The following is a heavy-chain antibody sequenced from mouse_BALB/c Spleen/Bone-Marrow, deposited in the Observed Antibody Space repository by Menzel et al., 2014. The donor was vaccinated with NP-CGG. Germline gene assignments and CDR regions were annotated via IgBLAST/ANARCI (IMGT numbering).Heavy chain of an antibody. Sequence: EVKLVESGAELVKPGASVKLSCTASGFNIKDTYMHWVKQRPEQGLEWIGRIDPANGNTKYDPKFQGKATITADTSSNTAYLQLSSLTSEDTAVYYCALYYYGSSGFAYRGQGTLVTVSA. CDR3: ALYYYGSSGFAY. CDR2: IDPANGNT. D-gene: IGHD1-1*01. V-gene: IGHV14-3*02. J-gene: IGHJ3*01. CDR1: GFNIKDTY.